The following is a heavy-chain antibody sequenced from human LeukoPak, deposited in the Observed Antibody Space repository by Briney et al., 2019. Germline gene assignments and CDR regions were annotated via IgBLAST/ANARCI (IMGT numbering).Heavy chain of an antibody. Sequence: PSQTLSLTCTVSGGSISSGSYYWTWIRQPAGKGLEWIERIYTSGSTNYNPSLKSRVTISVDTSNNQFSLKLSSVTAADTAVYYCARELDYYDSSGYYYVRWFDPWGQGTLVTVSS. V-gene: IGHV4-61*02. D-gene: IGHD3-22*01. J-gene: IGHJ5*02. CDR3: ARELDYYDSSGYYYVRWFDP. CDR1: GGSISSGSYY. CDR2: IYTSGST.